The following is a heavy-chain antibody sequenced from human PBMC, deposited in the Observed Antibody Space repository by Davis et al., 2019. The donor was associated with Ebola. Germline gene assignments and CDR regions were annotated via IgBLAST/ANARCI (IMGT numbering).Heavy chain of an antibody. J-gene: IGHJ6*04. CDR2: ISYDGSNK. V-gene: IGHV3-30-3*01. CDR3: ARPTWGPYYYYGMDV. D-gene: IGHD7-27*01. CDR1: GFTFTSSA. Sequence: PGGSLSLSCAASGFTFTSSAMHWVRQAPGKGLEWVALISYDGSNKYYADSVKGRFTISRDNSKNTLYLQMNSLRAEDTAVYYCARPTWGPYYYYGMDVWGKGTTVTVSS.